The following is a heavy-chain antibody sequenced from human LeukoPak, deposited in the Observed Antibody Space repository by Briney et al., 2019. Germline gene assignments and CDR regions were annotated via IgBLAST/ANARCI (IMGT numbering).Heavy chain of an antibody. CDR3: ARVSVTTTSDAFDI. J-gene: IGHJ3*02. CDR1: EFTLSSYT. CDR2: ITTTGTYI. D-gene: IGHD4-17*01. V-gene: IGHV3-21*04. Sequence: GGSLRLSCAASEFTLSSYTMNWVRQAPGKGLEWVSSITTTGTYIYYADSVKGRFTISRDNSKNTLYLQVNSLRAEDTAIYYCARVSVTTTSDAFDIWGQGTMVTVSS.